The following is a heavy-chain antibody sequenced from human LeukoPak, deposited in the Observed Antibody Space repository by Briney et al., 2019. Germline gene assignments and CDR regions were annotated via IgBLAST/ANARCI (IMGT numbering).Heavy chain of an antibody. CDR1: GFTVSSNY. Sequence: PGGSLRLSCAASGFTVSSNYMSWVRQAPGKGLEWVSVIYSGGSTYYADSVKGRFTISRDNSKNTLYLQMNSLRAEDTAVYYCARSCRYNDYMDVWGKGTTVTISS. J-gene: IGHJ6*03. CDR2: IYSGGST. V-gene: IGHV3-53*01. CDR3: ARSCRYNDYMDV. D-gene: IGHD2-15*01.